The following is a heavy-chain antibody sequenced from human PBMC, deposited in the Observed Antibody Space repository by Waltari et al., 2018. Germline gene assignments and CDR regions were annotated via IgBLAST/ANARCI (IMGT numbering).Heavy chain of an antibody. J-gene: IGHJ1*01. CDR2: INSDATTT. D-gene: IGHD6-25*01. Sequence: EVQLVESGGGLVQPGGSLRLSCTASGFTFTNYWLHWVRQAPGKGLVWVSRINSDATTTNYADSVKGRFTISRDNAKNTVSLQMNSLTVEDTAVYYCSANFQHWGQGTLVTVSS. CDR3: SANFQH. V-gene: IGHV3-74*01. CDR1: GFTFTNYW.